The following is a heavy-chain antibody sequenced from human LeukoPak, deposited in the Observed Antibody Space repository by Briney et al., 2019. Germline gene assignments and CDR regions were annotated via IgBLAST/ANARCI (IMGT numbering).Heavy chain of an antibody. Sequence: PSETLSLTCAVSGGSISSSNWWSWVRQPPGKGLEWIGEIYHSGSTNYNPSLKSRVTISVDKSKNQFSLKLSSVTAADTAVNYCASGAPLWFGAAYYYYGMDVWAKGPRSPSP. J-gene: IGHJ6*02. CDR1: GGSISSSNW. CDR2: IYHSGST. V-gene: IGHV4-4*02. D-gene: IGHD3-10*01. CDR3: ASGAPLWFGAAYYYYGMDV.